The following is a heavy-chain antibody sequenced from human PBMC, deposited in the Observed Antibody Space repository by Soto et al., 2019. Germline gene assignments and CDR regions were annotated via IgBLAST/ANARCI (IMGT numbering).Heavy chain of an antibody. J-gene: IGHJ4*02. CDR2: ISGSGGST. CDR1: GFTFSSYA. CDR3: ARGPDYAGYIDY. V-gene: IGHV3-23*01. Sequence: GGSLRLSCAASGFTFSSYAMSWVRQAPGKGLEWVSAISGSGGSTYYADSVKGRFTISRDNSKNTLYLQMNSLRAEDTAVYYCARGPDYAGYIDYWGQGSLVTVSS. D-gene: IGHD4-17*01.